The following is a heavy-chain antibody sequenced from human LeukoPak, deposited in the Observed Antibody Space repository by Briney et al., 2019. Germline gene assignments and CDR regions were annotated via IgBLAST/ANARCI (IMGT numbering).Heavy chain of an antibody. Sequence: SETLSLTCTVSGGSISSSSYYWGWIRQPPGKGLEWIGSIYYSGSTYYNPSLKSRVTISVDTSKNQYSLKLSSLTAADTAVYYCARTPGYYYYMDVWGKGTTVTVSS. V-gene: IGHV4-39*07. CDR1: GGSISSSSYY. CDR2: IYYSGST. CDR3: ARTPGYYYYMDV. J-gene: IGHJ6*03.